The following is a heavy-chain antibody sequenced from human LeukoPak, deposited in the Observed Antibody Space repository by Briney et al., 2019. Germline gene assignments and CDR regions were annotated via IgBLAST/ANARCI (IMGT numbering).Heavy chain of an antibody. CDR3: ARVPLDDSSGYYFDY. CDR2: IIPIFGTA. Sequence: SVKVSCKASGGTFSSYAISWVRQAPGQGLEWMGGIIPIFGTANYAQKFQGRVTITTDESTSTAYMELSSLRSEDTAVYYCARVPLDDSSGYYFDYWGQGTLVTVPS. D-gene: IGHD3-22*01. CDR1: GGTFSSYA. V-gene: IGHV1-69*05. J-gene: IGHJ4*02.